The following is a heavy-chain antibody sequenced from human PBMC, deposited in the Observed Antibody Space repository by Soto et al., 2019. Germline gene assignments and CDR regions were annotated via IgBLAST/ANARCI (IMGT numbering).Heavy chain of an antibody. CDR2: ISGSGGST. Sequence: EVQLLESGGGLVQPGGSLRLSCAASGFTFSSYAMSWVRQAPGKGLEWVSAISGSGGSTYYADSVKGRFTISRDNSKHTLYLQMNSLRAEDTAVYYCAKDLIRYYDFWSGYSFDYWGQGTLVTVSS. J-gene: IGHJ4*02. CDR1: GFTFSSYA. D-gene: IGHD3-3*01. CDR3: AKDLIRYYDFWSGYSFDY. V-gene: IGHV3-23*01.